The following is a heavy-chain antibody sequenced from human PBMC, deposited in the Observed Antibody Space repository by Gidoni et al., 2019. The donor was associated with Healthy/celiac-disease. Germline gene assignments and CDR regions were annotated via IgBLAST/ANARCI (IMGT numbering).Heavy chain of an antibody. V-gene: IGHV4-39*07. J-gene: IGHJ4*02. Sequence: QLQLQESGPGLVTPSETLSLTCTVPGGSISSSSYYWGWIRQPPGKGLEWIGSMYYSGSTYYNPSLKSRVTTSVDTSKNQFSLKLSSVTAADTAVYYCARSVKGSFDYWGQGTLVTVSS. CDR2: MYYSGST. CDR3: ARSVKGSFDY. CDR1: GGSISSSSYY.